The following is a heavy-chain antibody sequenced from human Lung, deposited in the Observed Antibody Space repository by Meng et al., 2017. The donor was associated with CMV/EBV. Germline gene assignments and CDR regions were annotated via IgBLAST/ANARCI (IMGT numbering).Heavy chain of an antibody. J-gene: IGHJ2*01. Sequence: QVKLVQSGAEVKKPGAAVQVSCKASGHPFSNYAMHWVRQAPGQRLEWMGLVNAGNGNTRYSQKFQGRVTISRDTSASTVYMELSSLTPEDTAVYYCASERWGSGYLDLWGRGSLVTVSS. D-gene: IGHD4-23*01. CDR3: ASERWGSGYLDL. CDR1: GHPFSNYA. V-gene: IGHV1-3*01. CDR2: VNAGNGNT.